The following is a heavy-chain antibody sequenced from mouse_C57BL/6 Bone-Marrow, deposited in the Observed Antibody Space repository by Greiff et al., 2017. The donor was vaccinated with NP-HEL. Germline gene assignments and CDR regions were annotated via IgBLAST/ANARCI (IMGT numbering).Heavy chain of an antibody. CDR1: GYSFTDYN. CDR2: INPNYGTT. Sequence: VQLQQSGPELVKPGASVKISCKASGYSFTDYNMNWVKQSHGKSLEWIGVINPNYGTTSYNQKFKGKATLTVDQSSSTAYMQLNSLTSEDSAVYYGARQIGFWFPGWFAYWGQGTRVTVSA. D-gene: IGHD2-2*01. V-gene: IGHV1-39*01. J-gene: IGHJ3*01. CDR3: ARQIGFWFPGWFAY.